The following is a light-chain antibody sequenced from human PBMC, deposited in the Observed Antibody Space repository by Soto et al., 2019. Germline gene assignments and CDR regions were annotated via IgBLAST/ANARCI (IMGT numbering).Light chain of an antibody. J-gene: IGLJ2*01. CDR2: RDK. Sequence: SYELTQPPSMSVSPGQTARITCSGDELPKQYTYWYQQKAGQAPVLVIYRDKERPSGIPERFSGSSSGTTVTLTISGVQAEDEADYYCQSADNSATIFGGGTKLTVL. CDR1: ELPKQY. CDR3: QSADNSATI. V-gene: IGLV3-25*03.